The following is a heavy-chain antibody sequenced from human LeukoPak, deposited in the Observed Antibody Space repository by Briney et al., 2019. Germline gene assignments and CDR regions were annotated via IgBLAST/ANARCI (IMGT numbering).Heavy chain of an antibody. D-gene: IGHD6-13*01. CDR1: GYTFTDYT. V-gene: IGHV7-4-1*02. CDR3: ARSSSWRDVYYYGMDV. J-gene: IGHJ6*02. CDR2: INTNTGNP. Sequence: GASVKVSCKASGYTFTDYTINWVRQAPGQGPEWMGWINTNTGNPTYAQGFTGRFVFSLDTSVTTAYLLISSLKAEDTAVYYCARSSSWRDVYYYGMDVWGQGTTVTVSS.